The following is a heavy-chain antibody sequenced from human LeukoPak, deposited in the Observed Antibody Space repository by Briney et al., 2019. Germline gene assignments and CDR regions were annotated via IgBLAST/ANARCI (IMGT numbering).Heavy chain of an antibody. CDR3: ARHSPRDYYDSSGSPDY. D-gene: IGHD3-22*01. CDR2: IYPGDSDT. Sequence: GESLKISCKGSGYSFTSYWIGWVRQMPGKGLEWKGIIYPGDSDTRYSPSFQGQVTISADKSISTAYLQWSSLKASDTAMYYCARHSPRDYYDSSGSPDYWGQGTLVTVSS. V-gene: IGHV5-51*01. CDR1: GYSFTSYW. J-gene: IGHJ4*02.